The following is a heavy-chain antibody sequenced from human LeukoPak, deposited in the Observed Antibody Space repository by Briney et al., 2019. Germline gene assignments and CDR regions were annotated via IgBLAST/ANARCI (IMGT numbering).Heavy chain of an antibody. Sequence: ASVKVSCKASGYTFTSYYMHWGRDAPGQGLEWMGIINPSGGSTSSAQKIQGRVTMTRDTSTSTVYMELSILRSEDTAVYYCARAQSEYCSGGSCYSGWFDPWGQGTLVTVSS. D-gene: IGHD2-15*01. CDR2: INPSGGST. CDR3: ARAQSEYCSGGSCYSGWFDP. V-gene: IGHV1-46*01. J-gene: IGHJ5*02. CDR1: GYTFTSYY.